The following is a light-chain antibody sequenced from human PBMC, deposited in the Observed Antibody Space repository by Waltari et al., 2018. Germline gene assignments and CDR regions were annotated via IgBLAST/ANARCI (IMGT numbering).Light chain of an antibody. CDR3: SSYISSDTLEL. J-gene: IGLJ2*01. Sequence: HSALTQPASVSGSPGQSVTISCTGTSSDCGGYNYVSWYQKHPGKAPKLMIYDVSNRPAGVSIRFSGSKSSNTASLTISGLQAEDEASYYGSSYISSDTLELFGGGTSLTVL. CDR1: SSDCGGYNY. V-gene: IGLV2-14*03. CDR2: DVS.